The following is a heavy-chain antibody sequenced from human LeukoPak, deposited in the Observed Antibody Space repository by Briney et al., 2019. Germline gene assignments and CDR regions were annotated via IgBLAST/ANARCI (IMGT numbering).Heavy chain of an antibody. V-gene: IGHV3-48*03. CDR2: ISTTGSSI. J-gene: IGHJ3*02. Sequence: TGGSLRLSCAASGFTFSSYEMNWVRQAPGKGLEWVSYISTTGSSIYYADSVKGRFTISRDNVKNLLYLQMNSLRAEDTAVYYCAREGSGEFADIWGQGTMVTVSS. D-gene: IGHD3-10*01. CDR3: AREGSGEFADI. CDR1: GFTFSSYE.